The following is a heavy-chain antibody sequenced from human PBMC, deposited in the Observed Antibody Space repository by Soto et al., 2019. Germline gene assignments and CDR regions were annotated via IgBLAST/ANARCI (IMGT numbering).Heavy chain of an antibody. CDR2: IKQDGSEK. J-gene: IGHJ4*02. CDR1: GFTFSGYS. V-gene: IGHV3-7*01. CDR3: ARQRGCDY. Sequence: EVQLVESGGGLVQPGGSLRLSCAASGFTFSGYSMSWVRQAPGTGLEWVANIKQDGSEKYYVASVKGRFTISRDNAKNSVYLQMNRLRADDAAVYYCARQRGCDYWGQGTLVTVSS. D-gene: IGHD3-22*01.